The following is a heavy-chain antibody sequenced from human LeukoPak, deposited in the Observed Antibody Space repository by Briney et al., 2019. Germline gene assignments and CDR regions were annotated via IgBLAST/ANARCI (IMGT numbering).Heavy chain of an antibody. CDR1: GFTFSSYW. CDR3: AGAGAFDYGDPNWFDP. Sequence: GGSLRLSCAASGFTFSSYWMHWVRQAPGKGLVWVSRINSDGSSTSYADSVKGRFTISRDNAKNTLYLQMNSLRAEDTAVYYCAGAGAFDYGDPNWFDPWGQGTLVTVSS. V-gene: IGHV3-74*01. D-gene: IGHD4-17*01. CDR2: INSDGSST. J-gene: IGHJ5*02.